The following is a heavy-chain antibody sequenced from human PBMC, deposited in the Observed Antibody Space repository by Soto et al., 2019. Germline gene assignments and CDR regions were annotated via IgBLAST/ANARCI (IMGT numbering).Heavy chain of an antibody. CDR2: INHSGST. D-gene: IGHD3-3*01. V-gene: IGHV4-34*01. CDR1: CGSFSGYY. J-gene: IGHJ4*02. CDR3: ARRTIFGVANFDY. Sequence: SETLSLTCAVYCGSFSGYYGSWIRQPPGKGLEWIGEINHSGSTNYNPSLKRRVTISVDTSKNQFSLKLSSVTSTDTAVYYCARRTIFGVANFDYWGQGTLVTVSS.